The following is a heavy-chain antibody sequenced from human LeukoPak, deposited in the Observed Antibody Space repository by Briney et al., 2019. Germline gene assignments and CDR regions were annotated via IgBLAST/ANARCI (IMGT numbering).Heavy chain of an antibody. CDR1: GGSISSSSYY. Sequence: SETLSLTCTVSGGSISSSSYYWGWIRQPPGKGLEWIGYTYYSGSTNYNPSLKSRVTISVDTSKNQFSLKLSSVTAADTAVYYCARGSGYAVFDYWGQGTLVTVSS. CDR3: ARGSGYAVFDY. J-gene: IGHJ4*02. CDR2: TYYSGST. D-gene: IGHD5-12*01. V-gene: IGHV4-61*05.